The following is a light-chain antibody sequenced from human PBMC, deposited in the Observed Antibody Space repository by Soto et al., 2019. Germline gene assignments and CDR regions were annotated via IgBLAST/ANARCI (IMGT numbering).Light chain of an antibody. Sequence: IQLTQSPSSLSASVGDRVTITCRASQGISSYLAWYQQKPGKAPKLLIYAASTLQSGVPSMFSGIGSGTDFTLTISSLQPEDFATYYCQQLNSYPRTFGQGTKVEIK. V-gene: IGKV1-9*01. CDR2: AAS. CDR3: QQLNSYPRT. CDR1: QGISSY. J-gene: IGKJ1*01.